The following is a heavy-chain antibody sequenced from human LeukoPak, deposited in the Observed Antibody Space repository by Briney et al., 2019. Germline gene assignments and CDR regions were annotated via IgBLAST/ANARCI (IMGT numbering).Heavy chain of an antibody. CDR2: ISGSGGST. CDR1: GFTFSSYA. J-gene: IGHJ4*02. Sequence: GGSLRLSCAASGFTFSSYAMSWVRQAPGKGLEWVSAISGSGGSTYYADSVKGRFTISRDNSKNTLYLQMNSLRAEDTAVYYCAKDQRTGAYNYDSSGYYAIDYWGQGPLVTVSS. CDR3: AKDQRTGAYNYDSSGYYAIDY. D-gene: IGHD3-22*01. V-gene: IGHV3-23*01.